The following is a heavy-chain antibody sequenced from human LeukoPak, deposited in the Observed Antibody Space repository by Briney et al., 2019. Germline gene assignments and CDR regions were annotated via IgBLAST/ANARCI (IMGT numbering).Heavy chain of an antibody. CDR2: MNPNSGNT. Sequence: ASVKVSCKASVYTFTTYDINWVRQATGQGVEWMGWMNPNSGNTGYTQKFQGRVTMTRNTSISTAYMELSSLRSEDTAVYYCARGRGSGHKENWFDPWGQGTLVTVSS. J-gene: IGHJ5*02. CDR1: VYTFTTYD. CDR3: ARGRGSGHKENWFDP. D-gene: IGHD6-19*01. V-gene: IGHV1-8*01.